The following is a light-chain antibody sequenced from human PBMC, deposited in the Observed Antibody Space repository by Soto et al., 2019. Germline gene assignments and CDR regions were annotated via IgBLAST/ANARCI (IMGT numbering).Light chain of an antibody. V-gene: IGKV3-15*01. CDR2: GAS. J-gene: IGKJ5*01. CDR3: QNYKYWPYT. CDR1: QSVASA. Sequence: EVLMTQSPDILSVSPGDTAMLSRRASQSVASALAWYQQRPGQPPRVIMYGASVRSTGLPDRFSGSGSGTEFTLTISSLQSEDFAVYFCQNYKYWPYTFGQGTRLEIK.